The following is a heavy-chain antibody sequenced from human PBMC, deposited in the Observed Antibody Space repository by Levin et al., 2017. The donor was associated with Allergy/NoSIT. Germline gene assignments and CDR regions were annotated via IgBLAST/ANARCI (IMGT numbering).Heavy chain of an antibody. Sequence: SETLSLTCTVSGGSISSSSYYWGWIRQPPGKGLEWIGSIYYSGSTYYNPSLKSRVTISVDTSKNQFSLKLSSVTAADTAVYYCARPGSALTGYYFDYWGQGTLVTVSS. V-gene: IGHV4-39*01. J-gene: IGHJ4*02. CDR2: IYYSGST. CDR3: ARPGSALTGYYFDY. CDR1: GGSISSSSYY. D-gene: IGHD3-9*01.